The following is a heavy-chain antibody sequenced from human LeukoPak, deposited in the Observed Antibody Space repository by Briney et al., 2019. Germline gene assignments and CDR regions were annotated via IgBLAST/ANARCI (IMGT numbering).Heavy chain of an antibody. D-gene: IGHD6-13*01. CDR1: GFTVSSNY. J-gene: IGHJ4*02. CDR3: ARRRAASWSFDS. V-gene: IGHV3-66*04. CDR2: ICTDGRT. Sequence: PGGSLRLSCAASGFTVSSNYMGWVRQAPGKGLEWVSVICTDGRTYSADSMKGRFTLSRDNSENTLYLQMSGLRAEDTAVYYCARRRAASWSFDSWGQGTLVTVSS.